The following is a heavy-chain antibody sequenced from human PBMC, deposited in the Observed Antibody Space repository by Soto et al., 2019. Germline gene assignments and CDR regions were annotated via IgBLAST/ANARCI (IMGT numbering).Heavy chain of an antibody. CDR2: IYYSGST. J-gene: IGHJ1*01. V-gene: IGHV4-59*01. CDR1: GGSISGYY. Sequence: PSETLSLTCTVSGGSISGYYWSWIRQPPGKGLEWIGYIYYSGSTNYNPSLKSRVTISVDTSKNQFSLKLSSVTAADTAVYYCARGLGYCSGGSCYPGDFQHWGQGTLVTVSS. CDR3: ARGLGYCSGGSCYPGDFQH. D-gene: IGHD2-15*01.